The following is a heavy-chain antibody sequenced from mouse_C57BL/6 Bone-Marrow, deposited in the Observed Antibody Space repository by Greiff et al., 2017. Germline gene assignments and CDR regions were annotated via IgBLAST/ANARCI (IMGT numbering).Heavy chain of an antibody. V-gene: IGHV1-80*01. CDR1: GYAFSSYW. D-gene: IGHD2-5*01. J-gene: IGHJ3*01. Sequence: VQVVESGAELVKPGASVKISCKASGYAFSSYWMNWVKQRPGQGLEWIGKIYPGDGDTNYNGKFKGKATLTADKSSSTAYMQLSILTSEDSAVYFCARSLDYSNLAWFAYWGQGTVVTVSA. CDR2: IYPGDGDT. CDR3: ARSLDYSNLAWFAY.